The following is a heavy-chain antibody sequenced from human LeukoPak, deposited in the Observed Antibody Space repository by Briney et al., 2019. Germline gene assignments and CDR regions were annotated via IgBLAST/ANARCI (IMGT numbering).Heavy chain of an antibody. D-gene: IGHD3-3*01. Sequence: SETLSLTCTVSGGSISSYYWIWMGQPPGKGREWIGYLYYSGSTNYNPSLKSRVTISVDTSKNQFSLKLSSVTAADTAVYYCARVYDFWSGSSPSYYYVMDVWGQGTTVTVSS. CDR2: LYYSGST. CDR3: ARVYDFWSGSSPSYYYVMDV. J-gene: IGHJ6*02. V-gene: IGHV4-59*08. CDR1: GGSISSYY.